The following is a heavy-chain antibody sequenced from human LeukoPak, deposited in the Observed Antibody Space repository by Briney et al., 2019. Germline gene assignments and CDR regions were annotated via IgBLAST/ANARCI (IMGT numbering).Heavy chain of an antibody. J-gene: IGHJ5*02. Sequence: GASVKVSCKASGYTFTSYDINWVRQATGQGLEWMGWINPNSGNTGYAQKFQGRVTMTRNTSISTAYMELSSLRSEDTAVYYCARATPWTSYDFWSGYSFHTWGQRTLVTVSS. CDR2: INPNSGNT. CDR3: ARATPWTSYDFWSGYSFHT. CDR1: GYTFTSYD. D-gene: IGHD3-3*01. V-gene: IGHV1-8*01.